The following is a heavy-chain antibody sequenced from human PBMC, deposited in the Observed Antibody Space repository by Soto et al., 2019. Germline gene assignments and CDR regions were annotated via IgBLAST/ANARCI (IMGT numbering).Heavy chain of an antibody. CDR1: GGSISSSNW. CDR3: ARDRAIFGVAVYYYGMDV. CDR2: IYHSGST. Sequence: SETLSLTCAVSGGSISSSNWWSWVRQPPGKGLEWSGEIYHSGSTNYNPSLKSRVTISVDKSKNQFSLKLSSVTAADTAVYYCARDRAIFGVAVYYYGMDVWGQGTTVTVSS. D-gene: IGHD3-3*01. J-gene: IGHJ6*02. V-gene: IGHV4-4*02.